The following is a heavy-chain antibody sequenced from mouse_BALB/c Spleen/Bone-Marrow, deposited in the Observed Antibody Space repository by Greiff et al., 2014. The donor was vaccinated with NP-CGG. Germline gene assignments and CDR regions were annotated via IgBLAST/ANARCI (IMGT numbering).Heavy chain of an antibody. CDR3: ARGAAYGYYLGLAY. CDR1: GYTFTDYN. CDR2: IYPYNGGT. J-gene: IGHJ3*01. D-gene: IGHD2-3*01. Sequence: EVQLQQSGPELVKPGASVKISCKASGYTFTDYNMHWVKQSHGKSLEWIGYIYPYNGGTVYKQKFKSKATLTVDNSSSTANMELRSLTSEDSAFYYCARGAAYGYYLGLAYWGQGTLVTVSA. V-gene: IGHV1S29*02.